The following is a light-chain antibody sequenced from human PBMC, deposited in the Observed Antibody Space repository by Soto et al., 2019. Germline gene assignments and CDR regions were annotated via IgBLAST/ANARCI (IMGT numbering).Light chain of an antibody. V-gene: IGKV3-20*01. Sequence: DIVLTQSPGTLSLSPGERATLSCRASQSVSSNYLAWYQQKPGPAPTLLIYGATTRATGVPDRFSGSGSGTCFTLTISRLEPEDFAVYHCQQYGSLSWTFGQGTKVEIK. J-gene: IGKJ1*01. CDR2: GAT. CDR1: QSVSSNY. CDR3: QQYGSLSWT.